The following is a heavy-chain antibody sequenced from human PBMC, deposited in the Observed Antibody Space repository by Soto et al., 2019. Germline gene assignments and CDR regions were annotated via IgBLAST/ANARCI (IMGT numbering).Heavy chain of an antibody. CDR1: GVTVSSNF. CDR3: VRDGAGGYYFDY. J-gene: IGHJ4*02. CDR2: IYSGGNT. D-gene: IGHD5-12*01. Sequence: EVQLVESGGGLVKPGGSLRLSCAASGVTVSSNFMSWVRQAPGKGLEWVSVIYSGGNTYHADSVKGRFIISRDNSKNTVYLQMNSLRVEDTAVYYCVRDGAGGYYFDYWGQGTLVPVSS. V-gene: IGHV3-66*01.